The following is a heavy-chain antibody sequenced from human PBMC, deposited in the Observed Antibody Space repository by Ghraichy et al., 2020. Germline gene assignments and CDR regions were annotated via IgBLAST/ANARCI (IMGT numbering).Heavy chain of an antibody. V-gene: IGHV3-33*01. D-gene: IGHD3-22*01. CDR2: IWYDGTDK. J-gene: IGHJ4*02. CDR1: GFTFSSYG. Sequence: GGSLRLSCAASGFTFSSYGMHWVRQAPGKGLEWVALIWYDGTDKYFADSVKGRFTISRDNSKNTLSLQMNSLRAEDTAVYYCARKEFDNSGYYFEYWGQGTLVTVSS. CDR3: ARKEFDNSGYYFEY.